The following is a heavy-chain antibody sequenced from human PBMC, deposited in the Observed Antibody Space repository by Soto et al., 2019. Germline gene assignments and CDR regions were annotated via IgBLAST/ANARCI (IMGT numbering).Heavy chain of an antibody. V-gene: IGHV4-34*01. D-gene: IGHD2-2*01. Sequence: SETLSLTCAVYGGSFSGYYWSWIRQPPGKGLEWIGEINHSGSTNYNPSLKSRVTISVDTSKNQFSLKLSSVTAADTAVYYCASDCSSTSCYDFDYRGQGTLVTVSS. CDR2: INHSGST. J-gene: IGHJ4*02. CDR1: GGSFSGYY. CDR3: ASDCSSTSCYDFDY.